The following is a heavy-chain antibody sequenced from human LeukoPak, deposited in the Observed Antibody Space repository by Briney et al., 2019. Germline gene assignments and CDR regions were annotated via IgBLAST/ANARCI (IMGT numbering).Heavy chain of an antibody. V-gene: IGHV3-23*01. CDR2: ISSSGGST. D-gene: IGHD3-10*01. CDR1: GFTFSSYA. CDR3: AKNLGFGSGIYTFDY. Sequence: GGSLRLSCAASGFTFSSYAMSWVRQAPGKGLEWVSAISSSGGSTYYADSVKGRFTISRDNSKNTLYLQMNSLRAEDTAVYYCAKNLGFGSGIYTFDYWGQGTLVTVSS. J-gene: IGHJ4*02.